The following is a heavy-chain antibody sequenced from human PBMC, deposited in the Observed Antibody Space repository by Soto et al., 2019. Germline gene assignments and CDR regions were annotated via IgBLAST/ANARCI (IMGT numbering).Heavy chain of an antibody. Sequence: QVQLVQSGGEVKKPGASVKVSCKASGYTFSNFGISWVRQAPGQGLEWMGWISTDNGSTKYAQNLPGRGTMTTDTTPSTAYMELRSLRSDDTAVYYCTRDAKYYDIMTGYFVNDYWGQGTLVTVSS. J-gene: IGHJ4*02. D-gene: IGHD3-9*01. V-gene: IGHV1-18*01. CDR3: TRDAKYYDIMTGYFVNDY. CDR2: ISTDNGST. CDR1: GYTFSNFG.